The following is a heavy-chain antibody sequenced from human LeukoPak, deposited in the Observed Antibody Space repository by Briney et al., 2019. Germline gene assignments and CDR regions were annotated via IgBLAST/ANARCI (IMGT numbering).Heavy chain of an antibody. CDR1: GGSISSCY. D-gene: IGHD6-13*01. CDR3: ARPTASSSWYYFDY. V-gene: IGHV4-59*01. J-gene: IGHJ4*02. CDR2: IYYSGST. Sequence: SETLSLTCTVSGGSISSCYWSWIRQPPGKGLEWIGYIYYSGSTNYNPSLKSRVTISVDTSKNQLSLKLSSVTAADTAVYYCARPTASSSWYYFDYWGQGTLVTVSS.